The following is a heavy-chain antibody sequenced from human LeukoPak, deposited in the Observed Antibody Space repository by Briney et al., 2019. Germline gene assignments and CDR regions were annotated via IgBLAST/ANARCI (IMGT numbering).Heavy chain of an antibody. V-gene: IGHV3-48*03. CDR3: ASTKRSGYSYGYYFDY. Sequence: GGSLRLSCAAPGFTFSSSEMNWVRHAPVNGLPLFSYLSSSGSTIYYADSVKGRFTISRDNAKNSLYLQMNSLRAEDTAVYYCASTKRSGYSYGYYFDYWGQGTLVTVSS. D-gene: IGHD5-18*01. J-gene: IGHJ4*02. CDR2: LSSSGSTI. CDR1: GFTFSSSE.